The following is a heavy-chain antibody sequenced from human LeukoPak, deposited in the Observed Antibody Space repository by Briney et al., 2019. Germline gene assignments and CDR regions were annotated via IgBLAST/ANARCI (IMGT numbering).Heavy chain of an antibody. CDR1: GYTFTSYG. V-gene: IGHV1-18*01. CDR3: ARGGGRITMVVVVIPGYYFDY. CDR2: ISADNGNT. D-gene: IGHD3-22*01. Sequence: GASVKVSCKASGYTFTSYGISWVRQAPGEGLEWMGWISADNGNTNYAQKLQGGVTMTTDTSTSTAYMELRGLRSDDTAVYYCARGGGRITMVVVVIPGYYFDYWGQGTLVTVSS. J-gene: IGHJ4*02.